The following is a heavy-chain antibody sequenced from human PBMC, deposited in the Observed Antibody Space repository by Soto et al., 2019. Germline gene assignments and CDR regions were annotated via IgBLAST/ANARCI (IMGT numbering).Heavy chain of an antibody. CDR3: ARVALPSRWLQLRCYFDY. CDR1: GYSFTSYW. J-gene: IGHJ4*02. CDR2: IYPGDSDT. V-gene: IGHV5-51*01. D-gene: IGHD5-12*01. Sequence: PGESLKISCKGSGYSFTSYWIGWVRQMPEKGLEWMGIIYPGDSDTRYSPSFQGQVTISADKSISTAYLQWSSLKASDTAMYYCARVALPSRWLQLRCYFDYWGQGTLVTVSS.